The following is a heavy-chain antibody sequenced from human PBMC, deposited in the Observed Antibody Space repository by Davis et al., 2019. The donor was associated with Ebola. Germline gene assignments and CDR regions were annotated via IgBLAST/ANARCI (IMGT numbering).Heavy chain of an antibody. V-gene: IGHV5-51*01. J-gene: IGHJ3*02. D-gene: IGHD1-20*01. Sequence: GESLKISCKDSGNSFNTHWIGWVRQMPGKGLEWMGIIYTGDSDTRYSPSFRGQVTISADKSIKTAFLQWSSLKASDTDMYYCATLRRTITGMDDGFDIWGQGTMVTVSS. CDR2: IYTGDSDT. CDR3: ATLRRTITGMDDGFDI. CDR1: GNSFNTHW.